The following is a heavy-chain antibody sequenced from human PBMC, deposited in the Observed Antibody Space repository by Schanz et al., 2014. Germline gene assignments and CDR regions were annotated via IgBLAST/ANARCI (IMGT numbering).Heavy chain of an antibody. D-gene: IGHD5-12*01. Sequence: EGQLLESGGGLIQPGGSLRLSCAASGFTFSSYAMSWVRQAPGKGLEWVSALSGSGGSTYYADSVKGRFTISRDNSENTLYLQMNSLSADDTAVFYCASPSGYSDYGTYFDFWGQGTLVTVSS. J-gene: IGHJ4*02. CDR2: LSGSGGST. CDR3: ASPSGYSDYGTYFDF. CDR1: GFTFSSYA. V-gene: IGHV3-23*01.